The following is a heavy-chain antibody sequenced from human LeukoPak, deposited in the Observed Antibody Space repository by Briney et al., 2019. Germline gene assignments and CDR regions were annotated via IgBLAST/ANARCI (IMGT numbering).Heavy chain of an antibody. V-gene: IGHV3-23*01. J-gene: IGHJ1*01. CDR3: ANRRYYYDSSGYYYYYFQH. Sequence: GGTLRLSCAASGFTFSSYGMSWVRQAPGKGLEWVSAISGSGGSTYYADSVKGRFTISGDNSKNTLYLQMNSLRAEDTAVYYCANRRYYYDSSGYYYYYFQHWGQGTLVTVSS. D-gene: IGHD3-22*01. CDR2: ISGSGGST. CDR1: GFTFSSYG.